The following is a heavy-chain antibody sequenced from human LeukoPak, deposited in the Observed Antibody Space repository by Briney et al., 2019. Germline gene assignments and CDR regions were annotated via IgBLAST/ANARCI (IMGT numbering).Heavy chain of an antibody. CDR2: ISGTNRAI. D-gene: IGHD1-1*01. CDR1: GFNFNAYG. CDR3: ARTSNYWSPYFDY. V-gene: IGHV3-48*01. J-gene: IGHJ4*02. Sequence: GGSLRLSCVGSGFNFNAYGMNWVRQAPGEGLEWLAFISGTNRAIHYADSVKGRFTITRDNAKNSLFLHMNTLTVEDTAVYYCARTSNYWSPYFDYWGQGALVTVSS.